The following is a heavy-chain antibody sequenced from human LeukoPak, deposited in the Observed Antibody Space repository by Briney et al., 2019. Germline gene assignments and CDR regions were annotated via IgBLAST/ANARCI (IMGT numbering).Heavy chain of an antibody. Sequence: GGSLRLSCAASGFTFSSYAMHWVRQAPGKGLEWVALIGSDGNKKYYADSVKGRFSISRDNSNNTLYLQMNSLRDEDTAVYYCARESEYYYYDASGYYPGYFHHWGQGTLVTVSS. J-gene: IGHJ1*01. CDR1: GFTFSSYA. CDR3: ARESEYYYYDASGYYPGYFHH. D-gene: IGHD3-22*01. CDR2: IGSDGNKK. V-gene: IGHV3-33*01.